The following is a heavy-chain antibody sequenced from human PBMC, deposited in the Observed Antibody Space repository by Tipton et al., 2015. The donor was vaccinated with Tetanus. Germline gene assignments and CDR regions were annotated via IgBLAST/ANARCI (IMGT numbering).Heavy chain of an antibody. Sequence: TLSLTCTVAGGSISSSRYYWGWVRQAPGKGLEWIGYVDYFGSTKINPSLKSRVTISADTTKKQFSLNLRSVTAADTAVYYCAGLPVGGGYSAHHYFLHWGQGTLVTVSS. CDR1: GGSISSSRYY. V-gene: IGHV4-61*05. CDR3: AGLPVGGGYSAHHYFLH. CDR2: VDYFGST. D-gene: IGHD4-23*01. J-gene: IGHJ4*02.